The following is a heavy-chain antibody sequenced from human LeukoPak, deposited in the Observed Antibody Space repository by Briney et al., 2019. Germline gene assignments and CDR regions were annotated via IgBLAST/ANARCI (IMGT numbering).Heavy chain of an antibody. CDR3: AGYSYGYDAFDI. J-gene: IGHJ3*02. CDR1: GHTLTNNG. Sequence: ASVKVSCKASGHTLTNNGITWVRQAPGQGLEWMGWISAYTGNTNYAQKLQGRVTMTTDTSTSTAYMELRSLRSDDTAVYYCAGYSYGYDAFDIWGQGTMVTVSS. D-gene: IGHD5-18*01. V-gene: IGHV1-18*01. CDR2: ISAYTGNT.